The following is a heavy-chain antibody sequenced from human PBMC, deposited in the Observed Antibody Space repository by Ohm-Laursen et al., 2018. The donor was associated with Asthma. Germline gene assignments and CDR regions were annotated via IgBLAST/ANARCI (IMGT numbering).Heavy chain of an antibody. CDR1: GFTFRSYA. D-gene: IGHD3-3*01. CDR3: ARDVMEWYLPAFGF. CDR2: GGSYYDGGLK. V-gene: IGHV3-30-3*01. J-gene: IGHJ4*02. Sequence: SLRLSCAAPGFTFRSYAIHWVRQAPGKGLEWVAVGGSYYDGGLKYYADSVNGRFTVSRDDSKNTLYLQMNSLRPDDTAVYYCARDVMEWYLPAFGFWGQGTLVTVSS.